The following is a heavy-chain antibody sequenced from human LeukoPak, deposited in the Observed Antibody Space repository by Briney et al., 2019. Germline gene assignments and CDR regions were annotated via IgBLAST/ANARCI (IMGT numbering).Heavy chain of an antibody. J-gene: IGHJ4*02. CDR3: ARLSPRGPFDY. CDR1: GFTFSSCS. V-gene: IGHV3-48*01. CDR2: ISSSSSTI. D-gene: IGHD3/OR15-3a*01. Sequence: GGSLRLSCAASGFTFSSCSMNWVRQAPGKGLEWVSYISSSSSTIYYADSVKGRFTISRDNAKNSLYLQMNSLRAEDTAVYYCARLSPRGPFDYWGQGTLVTVSS.